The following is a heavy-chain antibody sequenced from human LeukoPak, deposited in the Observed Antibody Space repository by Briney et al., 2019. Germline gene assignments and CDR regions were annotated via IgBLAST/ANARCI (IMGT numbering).Heavy chain of an antibody. Sequence: KPGGSLRLSCAASGFTLSSSAMNWVRQAPGKGLEWVSSINNVGSHIYYAGSVKGRFTISRENAKNSLYLQMNSLRAGDTAVYYCARAYSSSWFDYWGQGTLVTVSS. V-gene: IGHV3-21*01. D-gene: IGHD6-13*01. CDR1: GFTLSSSA. CDR3: ARAYSSSWFDY. J-gene: IGHJ4*02. CDR2: INNVGSHI.